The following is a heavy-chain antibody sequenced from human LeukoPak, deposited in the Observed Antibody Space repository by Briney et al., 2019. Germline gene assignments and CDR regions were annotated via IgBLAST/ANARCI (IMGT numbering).Heavy chain of an antibody. CDR3: ARDRGSMSYYDSSGSNFDY. Sequence: ASVKVSCKASGYTFTSYAMNWVRQAPGQGLEWMGWINTNTGNPTYAQGFTGRFVFSLDTSVSTAYLQISSLKAEDTAVYYCARDRGSMSYYDSSGSNFDYWGQGTLVTVSS. CDR1: GYTFTSYA. CDR2: INTNTGNP. V-gene: IGHV7-4-1*02. J-gene: IGHJ4*02. D-gene: IGHD3-22*01.